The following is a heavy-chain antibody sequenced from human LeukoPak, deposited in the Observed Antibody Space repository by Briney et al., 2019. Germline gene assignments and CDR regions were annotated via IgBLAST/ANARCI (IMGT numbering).Heavy chain of an antibody. Sequence: GGSLRLSCGASGFTFSSYAMHWVRQAPGMGLEWVSGITTSGGSTYYADSVKGRFTISRDNSKNTLNLQMNSLRAEDTAVYYCAKKVSSVRYLDLWGRGTLVTVSS. CDR1: GFTFSSYA. V-gene: IGHV3-23*01. CDR3: AKKVSSVRYLDL. J-gene: IGHJ2*01. D-gene: IGHD6-6*01. CDR2: ITTSGGST.